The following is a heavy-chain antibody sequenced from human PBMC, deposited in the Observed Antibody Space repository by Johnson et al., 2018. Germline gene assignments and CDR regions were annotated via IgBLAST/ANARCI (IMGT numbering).Heavy chain of an antibody. Sequence: EVQLVESGGGLVQPGGSLRLSCAASGFTFSSYAMSWVRQAPGKGLEWVSGISGSGGSTYYAVSVTGRFTLPRDNSKNTLYLQMNSLRAEDTAVYYCAKMPDISGSYNNYYYYYMDVWGKGTTVTVSS. CDR3: AKMPDISGSYNNYYYYYMDV. D-gene: IGHD3-22*01. CDR2: ISGSGGST. CDR1: GFTFSSYA. J-gene: IGHJ6*03. V-gene: IGHV3-23*04.